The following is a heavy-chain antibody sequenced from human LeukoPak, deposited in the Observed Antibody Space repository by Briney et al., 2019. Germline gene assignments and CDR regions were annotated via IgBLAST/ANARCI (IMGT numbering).Heavy chain of an antibody. V-gene: IGHV3-66*01. J-gene: IGHJ4*02. Sequence: PRGSLRLSCAASGFTVSSKYMSWVRQAPGKGLEWVSVIYSGGGTYYADSVKGRFTISRDSSRTTLFLQMNSLRAEDTAVYYCARGHSSSGVAFDYWGQGTLVTVST. D-gene: IGHD3-22*01. CDR3: ARGHSSSGVAFDY. CDR2: IYSGGGT. CDR1: GFTVSSKY.